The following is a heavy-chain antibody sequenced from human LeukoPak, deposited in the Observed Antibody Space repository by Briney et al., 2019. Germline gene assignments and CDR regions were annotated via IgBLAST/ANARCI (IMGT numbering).Heavy chain of an antibody. V-gene: IGHV4-59*01. D-gene: IGHD6-6*01. J-gene: IGHJ4*02. CDR1: GGSISSYY. CDR3: ARDSGQQLVPNYFYDY. CDR2: IYYSGST. Sequence: SETLSLTCTVSGGSISSYYWSWIRQPPGKGLEWIGYIYYSGSTNYNPSLKSRVTISVDTSKNQFSLKLSSVTAADTAVYYRARDSGQQLVPNYFYDYWGQGTLVTVSS.